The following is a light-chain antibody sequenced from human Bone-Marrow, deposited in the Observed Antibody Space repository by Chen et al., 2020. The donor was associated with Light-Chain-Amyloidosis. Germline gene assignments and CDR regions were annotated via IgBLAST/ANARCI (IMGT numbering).Light chain of an antibody. CDR1: QSVGRN. J-gene: IGKJ2*01. CDR3: QQYNNWPPEYT. CDR2: AAS. V-gene: IGKV3-15*01. Sequence: EIVMTQSPATLSMSQGERASLSCRASQSVGRNIAWYQQKPGQAPRLLIYAASTRATGITARFSGSGSGTEFTLTISSLQSEHFAVYYCQQYNNWPPEYTFGQGTKLEIK.